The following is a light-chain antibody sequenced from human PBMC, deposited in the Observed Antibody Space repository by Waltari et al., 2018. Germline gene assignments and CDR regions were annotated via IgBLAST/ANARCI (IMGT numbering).Light chain of an antibody. V-gene: IGKV3-15*01. Sequence: EIVMTQSPATLSVSPGERATPSCRASQSVGSNLAWYQQKPGQAPRLLIYGASTRATGIPARFSGSGSGTEFTLTISSLQSEDFAVYYCQQYNNWPPSWTFGQGTKVEIK. CDR1: QSVGSN. CDR2: GAS. CDR3: QQYNNWPPSWT. J-gene: IGKJ1*01.